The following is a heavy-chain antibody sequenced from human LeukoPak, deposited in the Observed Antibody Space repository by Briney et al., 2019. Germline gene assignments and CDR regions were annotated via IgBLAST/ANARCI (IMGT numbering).Heavy chain of an antibody. CDR1: GYIFTGYY. D-gene: IGHD3-16*01. CDR3: ARGAGGPYYYYYMDV. J-gene: IGHJ6*03. CDR2: IIPIFGTA. Sequence: SVKVSCKPSGYIFTGYYMHWVRQAPGQGLEWMGGIIPIFGTANYAQKFQGRVTITADKSTSTAYMELSSLRSEDAAVYYCARGAGGPYYYYYMDVWGKGTTVTVSS. V-gene: IGHV1-69*06.